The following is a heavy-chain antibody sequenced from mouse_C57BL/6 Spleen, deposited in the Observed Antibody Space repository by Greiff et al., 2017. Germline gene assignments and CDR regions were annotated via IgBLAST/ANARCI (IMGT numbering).Heavy chain of an antibody. CDR3: TRSYEGSSLGYFDV. CDR2: IYPGNSDT. V-gene: IGHV1-5*01. D-gene: IGHD1-1*01. CDR1: GYTFTSYW. Sequence: VQLKESGTVLARPGASVKMSCKTSGYTFTSYWMHWVKQRPGQGLEWIGAIYPGNSDTSYNQKFKGKAKLTAVTSASTAYMELSSLTNEDSAVYYGTRSYEGSSLGYFDVWGTGTTVTVSS. J-gene: IGHJ1*03.